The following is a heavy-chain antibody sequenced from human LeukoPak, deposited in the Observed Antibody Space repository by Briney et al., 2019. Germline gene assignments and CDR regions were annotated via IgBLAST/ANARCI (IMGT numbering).Heavy chain of an antibody. CDR3: AKVTSSTDGDYGLLFDY. Sequence: GGSLRLSCAASGFTFSSYAMSWVRQAPGKGLEWVSAISGSGGSTYYADSVKGRFTISRDNSKNTLYLQMNSLRAEDTAVYYCAKVTSSTDGDYGLLFDYWGQGTLVTVSS. CDR2: ISGSGGST. D-gene: IGHD4-17*01. J-gene: IGHJ4*02. CDR1: GFTFSSYA. V-gene: IGHV3-23*01.